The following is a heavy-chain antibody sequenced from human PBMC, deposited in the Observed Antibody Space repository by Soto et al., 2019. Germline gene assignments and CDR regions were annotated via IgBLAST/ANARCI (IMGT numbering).Heavy chain of an antibody. CDR2: MNPNSGNT. Sequence: ASVKVSCKASGYTFTSYDINWVRQATGQGLEWMGWMNPNSGNTGYAQKFQGWVTMTRDTSISTAYMELSRLRSDDTAVYYCAILGGDPRPDAFDIWGQGTMVTVSS. CDR1: GYTFTSYD. V-gene: IGHV1-8*01. CDR3: AILGGDPRPDAFDI. D-gene: IGHD3-16*01. J-gene: IGHJ3*02.